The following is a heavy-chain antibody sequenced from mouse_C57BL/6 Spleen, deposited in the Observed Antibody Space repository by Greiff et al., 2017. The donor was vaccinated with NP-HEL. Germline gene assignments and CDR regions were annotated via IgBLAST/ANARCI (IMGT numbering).Heavy chain of an antibody. CDR3: AIPLYYYGSSSYWYFDV. V-gene: IGHV1-74*01. CDR1: GYTFTSYW. J-gene: IGHJ1*03. D-gene: IGHD1-1*01. CDR2: IHPSDSDT. Sequence: VQLQQPGAELVKPGASVKVSCKASGYTFTSYWMHWVKQRPGQGLEWIGRIHPSDSDTNYNQKFKGKATLTVDKSSSRAYMQLSSLTSEDSAVYYCAIPLYYYGSSSYWYFDVWGTGTTVTVSS.